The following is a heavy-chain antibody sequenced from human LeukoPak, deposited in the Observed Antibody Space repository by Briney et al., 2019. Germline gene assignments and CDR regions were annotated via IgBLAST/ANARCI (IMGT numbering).Heavy chain of an antibody. CDR1: GFTFSGSA. CDR2: IRSKANSYAT. Sequence: GGSLRLSCAASGFTFSGSAMHWVRQASGKGLDWVGRIRSKANSYATGYAASVKGRFTISRDDSKNTAYLQMNSLKTEDTTVYYCTTTPGCSSTSCYIDYWGQGTLVTVSS. CDR3: TTTPGCSSTSCYIDY. J-gene: IGHJ4*02. V-gene: IGHV3-73*01. D-gene: IGHD2-2*02.